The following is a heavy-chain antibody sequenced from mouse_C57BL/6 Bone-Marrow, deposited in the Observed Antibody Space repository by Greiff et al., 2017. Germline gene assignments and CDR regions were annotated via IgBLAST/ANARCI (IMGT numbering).Heavy chain of an antibody. V-gene: IGHV10-1*01. J-gene: IGHJ3*01. CDR1: GFSFNTYA. CDR2: IRSKSNNYAT. CDR3: VRLGGCAY. Sequence: DVMLVESGGGLVQPKGSLKLSCAASGFSFNTYAMNWVRQAPGKGLEWVARIRSKSNNYATYYADSVKDRFTISRDDSESMLYLQMNNLKTEDTAMYYCVRLGGCAYWGQGTLVTVSA. D-gene: IGHD4-1*01.